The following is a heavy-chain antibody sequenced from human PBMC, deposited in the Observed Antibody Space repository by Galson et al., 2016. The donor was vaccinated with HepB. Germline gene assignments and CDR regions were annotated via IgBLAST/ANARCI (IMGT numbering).Heavy chain of an antibody. D-gene: IGHD1-26*01. J-gene: IGHJ6*02. Sequence: SLRLSCAASGFTFHSYAMSWVRQTPGKGLEWVSFLSSTSSTIYYADSVKGRFTISRDNAKDSLYLQMNSLRDEDTAVYYCSRELMGSKEYYYYGMDVWGQGTTVTVSS. CDR3: SRELMGSKEYYYYGMDV. CDR1: GFTFHSYA. CDR2: LSSTSSTI. V-gene: IGHV3-48*02.